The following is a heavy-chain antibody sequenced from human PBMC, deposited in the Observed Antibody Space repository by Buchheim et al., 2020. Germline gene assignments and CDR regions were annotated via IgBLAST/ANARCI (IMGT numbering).Heavy chain of an antibody. CDR1: GFNFRGHW. CDR3: ARPRNTGFLGY. Sequence: EVQLVESGGGLVQPGGSLTLSCAASGFNFRGHWMNWVRRIPGKGLEWVANIKQDGSEQYYVDSVKGRFTISRDNAKNSLYLQMNSLRADDTALYYCARPRNTGFLGYWGQGAL. V-gene: IGHV3-7*01. J-gene: IGHJ4*02. D-gene: IGHD3-3*01. CDR2: IKQDGSEQ.